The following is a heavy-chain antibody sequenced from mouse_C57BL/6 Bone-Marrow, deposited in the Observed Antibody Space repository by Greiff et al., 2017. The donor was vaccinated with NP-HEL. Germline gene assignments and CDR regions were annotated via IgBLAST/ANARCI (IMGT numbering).Heavy chain of an antibody. CDR2: IYPGSGST. CDR3: AREGIYYDYDGFAY. J-gene: IGHJ3*01. D-gene: IGHD2-4*01. Sequence: QVQLQQPGAELVKPGASVKMSCKASGYTFTSYWITWVKQRPGQGLEWIGDIYPGSGSTNYNEKFKSKATLTVDTSSSTAYMQLSSLTSEDSAVYYCAREGIYYDYDGFAYWGQETLVTVSA. CDR1: GYTFTSYW. V-gene: IGHV1-55*01.